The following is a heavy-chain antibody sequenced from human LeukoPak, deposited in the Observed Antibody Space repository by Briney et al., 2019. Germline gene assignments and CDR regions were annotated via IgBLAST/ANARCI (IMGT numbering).Heavy chain of an antibody. J-gene: IGHJ4*02. CDR3: AREIRGVTGRDY. CDR2: INSDGSST. V-gene: IGHV3-74*01. D-gene: IGHD3-9*01. Sequence: PGGSLRLSCATSGFTFSSYWMHWVRQAPGTGLVWVSRINSDGSSTSYADSVKGRFTISRDNAKNTLYLQMNSLRAEDTAVYYCAREIRGVTGRDYWGQGTLVTVSS. CDR1: GFTFSSYW.